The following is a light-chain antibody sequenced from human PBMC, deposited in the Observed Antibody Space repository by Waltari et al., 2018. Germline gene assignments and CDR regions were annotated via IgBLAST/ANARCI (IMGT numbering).Light chain of an antibody. CDR3: QVWDDVTDSGV. Sequence: YVLTQPPSVSVDPGKTARLTCGGDNIGSKRVNWYQQKPGQAPVLVMFYDSYRPSEIPERFSGSNSGNTATLTISWVEAGDEADYHCQVWDDVTDSGVFGGGTKLTVL. CDR2: YDS. CDR1: NIGSKR. J-gene: IGLJ3*02. V-gene: IGLV3-21*04.